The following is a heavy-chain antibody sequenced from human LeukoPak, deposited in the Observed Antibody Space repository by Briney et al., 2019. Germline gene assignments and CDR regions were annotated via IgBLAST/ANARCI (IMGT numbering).Heavy chain of an antibody. D-gene: IGHD1-1*01. Sequence: GGSLRLSCAASGFSFSSYSMNWVRQAPGKGLEWVSSISSSSSYIYYVDSVKGRFTISRDNAKNSLYLQMNSLRAEDTAVYYCARDRLLEDRDYSSYYYVDVWGKGTTVTVSS. CDR3: ARDRLLEDRDYSSYYYVDV. CDR2: ISSSSSYI. J-gene: IGHJ6*03. V-gene: IGHV3-21*01. CDR1: GFSFSSYS.